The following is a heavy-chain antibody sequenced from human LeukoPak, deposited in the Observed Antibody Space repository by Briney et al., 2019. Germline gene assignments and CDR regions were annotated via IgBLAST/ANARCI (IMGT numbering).Heavy chain of an antibody. D-gene: IGHD6-19*01. J-gene: IGHJ1*01. CDR3: ATSSGWYEYFQH. CDR1: GFTFSSYW. Sequence: GGSLRLSCAASGFTFSSYWMSWVRQAPGKGLEWVSGISWNSGSIGYADSVKGRFTISRDNAKNSLYLQMNSLRAEDTALYYCATSSGWYEYFQHWGQGTLVTVSS. V-gene: IGHV3-9*01. CDR2: ISWNSGSI.